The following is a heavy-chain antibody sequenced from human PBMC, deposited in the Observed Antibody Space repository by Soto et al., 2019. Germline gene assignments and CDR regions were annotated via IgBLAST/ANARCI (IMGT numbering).Heavy chain of an antibody. CDR2: ISGSGDST. Sequence: GGSLRLSCAASGFTFTTYGMSWVRQAPGKGLEWVSSISGSGDSTYYADSVKGRFTISRDNSKNTLYLQMNTLSAEDTAVYYCTKRGDYWGQGTLLTVSS. CDR1: GFTFTTYG. J-gene: IGHJ4*02. CDR3: TKRGDY. V-gene: IGHV3-23*01.